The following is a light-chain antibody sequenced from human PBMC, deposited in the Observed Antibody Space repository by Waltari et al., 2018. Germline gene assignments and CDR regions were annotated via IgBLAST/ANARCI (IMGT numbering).Light chain of an antibody. V-gene: IGLV3-1*01. Sequence: SYELTQPPSVSVSPGQTATITCSADQLGDKFVAWYQQKSGQSPVLVIYQEMKRPSGIPARFSGSNSGNTATLTISGTQVDDEADFYCQAWDTTIVVFGGGTKLTVL. CDR3: QAWDTTIVV. CDR2: QEM. J-gene: IGLJ2*01. CDR1: QLGDKF.